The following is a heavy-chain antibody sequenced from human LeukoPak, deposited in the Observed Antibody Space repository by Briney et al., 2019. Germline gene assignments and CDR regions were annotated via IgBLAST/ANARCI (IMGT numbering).Heavy chain of an antibody. CDR1: GGSFSGYY. J-gene: IGHJ5*02. CDR3: ASQGRYYA. CDR2: INQSGST. Sequence: SETLSLTCAVYGGSFSGYYWTWIRQPPGKGLEWIGEINQSGSTNYNPSLNSRITISVDTSKNQFSLKLSSVTAADTAVYYCASQGRYYAWGQGTLVTVSS. D-gene: IGHD3-10*01. V-gene: IGHV4-34*01.